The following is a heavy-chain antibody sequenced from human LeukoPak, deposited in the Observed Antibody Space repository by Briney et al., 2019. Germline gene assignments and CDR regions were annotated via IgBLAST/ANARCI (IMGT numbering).Heavy chain of an antibody. Sequence: GASVKVSCKASGYTFTSYGISWVRQAPGQGLEWMGIINPSGGSTSYAQKFQGRVTMTRDMSTSTVYMELSSLRSEDTAVYYCARARLERGSFDYWGQGTLVTVSS. CDR2: INPSGGST. CDR1: GYTFTSYG. J-gene: IGHJ4*02. D-gene: IGHD1-26*01. CDR3: ARARLERGSFDY. V-gene: IGHV1-46*01.